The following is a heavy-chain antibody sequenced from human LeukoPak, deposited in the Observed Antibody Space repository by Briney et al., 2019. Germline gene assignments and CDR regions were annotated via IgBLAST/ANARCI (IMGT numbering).Heavy chain of an antibody. J-gene: IGHJ6*02. CDR1: GGTFSSYA. Sequence: GASVKVSCKASGGTFSSYAISWVRQAPGQGLEWMGGIIPIFGTANYAQKFQGRVTITADESTSTAYMELSSLRSEDTAVYYCARAPGAYGDYYYGMDVWGQGTTVTVSS. D-gene: IGHD4-17*01. CDR2: IIPIFGTA. V-gene: IGHV1-69*13. CDR3: ARAPGAYGDYYYGMDV.